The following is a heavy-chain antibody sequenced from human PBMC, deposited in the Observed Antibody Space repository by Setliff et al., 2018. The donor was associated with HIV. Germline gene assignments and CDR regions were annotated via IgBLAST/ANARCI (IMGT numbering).Heavy chain of an antibody. D-gene: IGHD3-10*01. CDR2: IYTSGST. V-gene: IGHV4-4*09. Sequence: PSETLSLTCTVSGGSISSYYWSWIRQPPGKGLEWIGYIYTSGSTNYNPSLKSRVTMSVDTSKNQFSLKLSSVTAADPAVYYCARVVITMVRGVISAWFDPWGQGTLVTVSS. J-gene: IGHJ5*02. CDR3: ARVVITMVRGVISAWFDP. CDR1: GGSISSYY.